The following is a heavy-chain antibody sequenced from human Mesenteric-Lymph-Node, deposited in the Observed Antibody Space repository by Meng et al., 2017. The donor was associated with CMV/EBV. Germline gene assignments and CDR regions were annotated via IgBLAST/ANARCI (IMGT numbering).Heavy chain of an antibody. CDR1: GGTFSSYA. CDR2: IIPIFGTA. Sequence: SVKVSCKASGGTFSSYAISWVRQAPGQGLEWMGGIIPIFGTANYAQKFQGRVTITTDESTSTACMELSSLRSEDTAVYYCARDRVVPAATGRLDPWGQGTLVTVSS. D-gene: IGHD2-2*01. CDR3: ARDRVVPAATGRLDP. J-gene: IGHJ5*02. V-gene: IGHV1-69*05.